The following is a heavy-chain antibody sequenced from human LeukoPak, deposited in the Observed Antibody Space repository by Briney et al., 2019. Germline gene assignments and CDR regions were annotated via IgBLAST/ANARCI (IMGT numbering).Heavy chain of an antibody. Sequence: PSETLSPTCTVSGGSISSYYWSWIRQPPGKGLEWIGYIYYSGSTNYNPSLKSRVTISVDTSKNQFSLKLSSVTAADTAVYYCARGNRVATTLWGQGTLVTVSS. CDR3: ARGNRVATTL. J-gene: IGHJ4*02. D-gene: IGHD5-12*01. CDR2: IYYSGST. CDR1: GGSISSYY. V-gene: IGHV4-59*01.